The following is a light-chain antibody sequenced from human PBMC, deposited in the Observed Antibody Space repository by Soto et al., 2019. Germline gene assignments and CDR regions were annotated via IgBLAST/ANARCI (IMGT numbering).Light chain of an antibody. CDR2: AAS. CDR1: QGIRND. CDR3: LQDYSYPWT. Sequence: AIQMTQSPSSQSASVGDRVTITGRVSQGIRNDLGWYQQKPGKAPKLLIYAASSLQSGVPSKFSGSGSGTDXXXXXXXLXXEDFATYYCLQDYSYPWTFGQGTKVEI. V-gene: IGKV1-6*01. J-gene: IGKJ1*01.